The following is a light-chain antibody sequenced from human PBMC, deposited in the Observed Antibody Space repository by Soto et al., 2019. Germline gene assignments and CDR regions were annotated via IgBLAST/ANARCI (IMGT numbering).Light chain of an antibody. CDR1: QSVSSSY. Sequence: EIFLTQSPGTLSLSPGERATLSCRASQSVSSSYLAWYQRKNGQAPRILIYGASSRDTDIPARFSGSGSWTDFTLLLSRLEPEDVSFYFCQQGSTWPWTFGQGTKVDIK. CDR3: QQGSTWPWT. CDR2: GAS. J-gene: IGKJ1*01. V-gene: IGKV3D-20*02.